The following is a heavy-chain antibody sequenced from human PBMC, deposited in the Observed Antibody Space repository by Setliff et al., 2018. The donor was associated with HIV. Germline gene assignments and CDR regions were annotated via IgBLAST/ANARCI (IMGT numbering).Heavy chain of an antibody. V-gene: IGHV4-61*09. Sequence: KPSETLSLTCTVSGGSISSGTYFWSWIRQPAGKGLEWIGHIHTSGNANYNPSLNSRVTISVDTSKNHFSLKLSSVTAADTAVYYCARSLLPSITVAGTIGYWGQGSLVTV. CDR3: ARSLLPSITVAGTIGY. J-gene: IGHJ4*02. CDR2: IHTSGNA. CDR1: GGSISSGTYF. D-gene: IGHD6-19*01.